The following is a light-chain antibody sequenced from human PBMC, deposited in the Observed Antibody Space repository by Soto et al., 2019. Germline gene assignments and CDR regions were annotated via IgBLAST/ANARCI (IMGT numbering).Light chain of an antibody. V-gene: IGKV1-9*01. CDR1: QALSIY. Sequence: DIQLTQSQSVLSASVGDRVTITCRASQALSIYLAWYQQKPGKAPELLIYFASTLQSGVPSRFSGSGSGTEFRLTIRALQPEDFATYYCQQHSRYPLTFGGGTKVDIK. CDR3: QQHSRYPLT. CDR2: FAS. J-gene: IGKJ4*01.